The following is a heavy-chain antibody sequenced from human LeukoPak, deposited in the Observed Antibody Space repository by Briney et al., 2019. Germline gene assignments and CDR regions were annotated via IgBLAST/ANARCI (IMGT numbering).Heavy chain of an antibody. D-gene: IGHD1-20*01. Sequence: PGGSLRLSCAASGFTFSDFYMSWIRQAPGKGLEWVSYISSSGSTIYYADSVKGRFTISRNNAKNSLYLQMNSLRAEDTAVYYCARRRYNWNAIDYWGQGTLVTVSS. CDR2: ISSSGSTI. CDR3: ARRRYNWNAIDY. CDR1: GFTFSDFY. J-gene: IGHJ4*02. V-gene: IGHV3-11*01.